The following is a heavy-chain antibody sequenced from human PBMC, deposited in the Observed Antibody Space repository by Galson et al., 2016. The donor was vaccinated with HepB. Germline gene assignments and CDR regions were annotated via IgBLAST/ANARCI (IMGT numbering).Heavy chain of an antibody. D-gene: IGHD5-18*01. CDR2: IYRSGST. CDR3: ARLRGYTLGVADF. V-gene: IGHV4-38-2*01. Sequence: SETLSLTCAVSGYSISSGYQWAWIRQPPGKGLEWIGSIYRSGSTYYNPSLKRRVTISVDTPKNQVSLRLNSVTAADTGVYYCARLRGYTLGVADFWGQGTLVTVSS. J-gene: IGHJ4*02. CDR1: GYSISSGYQ.